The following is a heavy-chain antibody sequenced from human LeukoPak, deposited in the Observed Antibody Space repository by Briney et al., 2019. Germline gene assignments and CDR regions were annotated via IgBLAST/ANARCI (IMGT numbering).Heavy chain of an antibody. CDR3: ARGYDLNYYGSGSYYYYFDY. D-gene: IGHD3-10*01. CDR1: GGTFSGYA. J-gene: IGHJ4*02. Sequence: ASVKVSCKASGGTFSGYAISWVRQAPGQGLEWMGRIIPILGIANYAQKLQGRVTMTTDTSTSTAYMELRSLRSDDTAVYYCARGYDLNYYGSGSYYYYFDYWGQGTLVTVSS. CDR2: IIPILGIA. V-gene: IGHV1-69*04.